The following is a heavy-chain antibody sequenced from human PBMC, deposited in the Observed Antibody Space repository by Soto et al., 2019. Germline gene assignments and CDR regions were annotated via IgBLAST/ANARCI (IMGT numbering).Heavy chain of an antibody. V-gene: IGHV4-34*01. CDR1: GWSFSGYY. Sequence: SETLSLTCAVYGWSFSGYYWSWIRQPPGKGLEWIGEINHSGSTNYNPSLKSRVNISVDTSKNQFSLKLSSVTAADTAVYYCARGLRPELELRYYYYYGMDVWGQGTTVT. CDR3: ARGLRPELELRYYYYYGMDV. D-gene: IGHD1-7*01. CDR2: INHSGST. J-gene: IGHJ6*02.